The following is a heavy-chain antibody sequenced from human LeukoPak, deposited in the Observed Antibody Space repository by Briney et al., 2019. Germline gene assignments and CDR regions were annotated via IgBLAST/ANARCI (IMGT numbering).Heavy chain of an antibody. J-gene: IGHJ3*02. CDR2: IIPIFGTA. D-gene: IGHD4-11*01. Sequence: SVKVSCKASGGTFSSYAISWVRQAPGQGLEWMGRIIPIFGTANYAQKFQGRVTTTTDESTSTAYMELSSLRSEDTAVYYCARDGDYNGAFDIWGQGTMVTVSS. V-gene: IGHV1-69*05. CDR1: GGTFSSYA. CDR3: ARDGDYNGAFDI.